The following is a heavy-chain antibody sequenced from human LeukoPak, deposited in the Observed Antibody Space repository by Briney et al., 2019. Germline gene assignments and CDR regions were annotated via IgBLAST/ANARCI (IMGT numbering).Heavy chain of an antibody. V-gene: IGHV1-8*01. Sequence: ASVKVSCKASGYTFTSYDINWVRQATGQGLEWMGWMNPNSGNTGYAQKFQGRVTMTRNTSISTAYMELSSLRSEDTAVYYCARGLDESYYYYGMDVWGQGTTVTVSS. CDR1: GYTFTSYD. CDR3: ARGLDESYYYYGMDV. J-gene: IGHJ6*02. CDR2: MNPNSGNT.